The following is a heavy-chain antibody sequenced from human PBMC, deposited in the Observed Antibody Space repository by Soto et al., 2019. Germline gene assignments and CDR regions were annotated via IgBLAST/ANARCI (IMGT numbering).Heavy chain of an antibody. Sequence: QVQLVQSGAEVKKPGSSVKVSCKSSGGTFSSYAISWVRQAPGQGLEWMGGIIPIFGTANYAQKFQGRVTITADESTRTADMERSSLRAEDTAVYDFARRYCSGGSCPGSWFDPWGQGTLVTVSS. D-gene: IGHD2-15*01. J-gene: IGHJ5*02. CDR1: GGTFSSYA. CDR3: ARRYCSGGSCPGSWFDP. V-gene: IGHV1-69*01. CDR2: IIPIFGTA.